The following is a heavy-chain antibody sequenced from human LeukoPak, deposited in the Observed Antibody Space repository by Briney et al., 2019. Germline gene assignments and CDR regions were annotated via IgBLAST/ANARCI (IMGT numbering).Heavy chain of an antibody. CDR2: ISSSTTTI. CDR3: RLYRGGDDY. D-gene: IGHD3-10*01. Sequence: GGSLRLSCAASGFTFSSYAMSWVRQAPGKGLEWVSYISSSTTTIYYADSVKGRFTISRDNTKNSLYLQMNSLRAEDTAVYYCRLYRGGDDYWGQGTLVTVSS. CDR1: GFTFSSYA. V-gene: IGHV3-48*04. J-gene: IGHJ4*02.